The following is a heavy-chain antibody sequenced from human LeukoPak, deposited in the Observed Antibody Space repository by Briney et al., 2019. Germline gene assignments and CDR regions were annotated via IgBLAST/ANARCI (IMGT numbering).Heavy chain of an antibody. CDR2: IYPSGNT. D-gene: IGHD3-10*01. Sequence: WVRQMPGKGLEWIGRIYPSGNTNYNPSLKSRVTLSVDTSKTQLSLRLSSVTAADTAVYYCAREDSGSYYNYYYFYMDVWGKGTTVTIS. CDR3: AREDSGSYYNYYYFYMDV. J-gene: IGHJ6*03. V-gene: IGHV4-4*07.